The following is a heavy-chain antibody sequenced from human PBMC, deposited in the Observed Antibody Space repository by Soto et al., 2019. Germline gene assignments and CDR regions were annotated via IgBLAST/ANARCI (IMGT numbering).Heavy chain of an antibody. CDR1: GYTFTSYG. Sequence: QVQLVQSGAEVKKPGASVKVSCKASGYTFTSYGISWVRQAPGQGLEWMGWISAYNGNTNYAQKLQCRVTRTTDTSTSTAYMELRSLRSDDTAVYSCARAIRRGSYHQIGNYLGYWGQGTLVTVSS. V-gene: IGHV1-18*01. D-gene: IGHD3-16*02. J-gene: IGHJ4*02. CDR2: ISAYNGNT. CDR3: ARAIRRGSYHQIGNYLGY.